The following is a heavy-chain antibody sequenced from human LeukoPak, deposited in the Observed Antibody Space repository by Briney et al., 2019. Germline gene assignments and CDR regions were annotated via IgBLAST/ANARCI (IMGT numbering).Heavy chain of an antibody. Sequence: SETLSLTCTVSGGSISSTNYYWGWIRQPPGKGLEWIGSISYSGSTYYNPSLKSRVTIAVDTSKNQFSLKVTAVTAADTAVYYCARDRPYYYGSGSCFDYWGQGTLVTVSS. J-gene: IGHJ4*02. CDR2: ISYSGST. V-gene: IGHV4-39*07. CDR1: GGSISSTNYY. CDR3: ARDRPYYYGSGSCFDY. D-gene: IGHD3-10*01.